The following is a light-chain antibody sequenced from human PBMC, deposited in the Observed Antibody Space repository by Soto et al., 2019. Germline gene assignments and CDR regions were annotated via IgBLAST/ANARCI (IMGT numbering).Light chain of an antibody. CDR2: DAS. V-gene: IGKV1-39*01. Sequence: IQMTQSPSSLSASVGDRVTITCRASQSISSYLNWYQQKPGKVPKLLISDASSLQSGVPSRFSGSGSETDFTLTISSLQPEDFATYYCQQSYSAPWTFGQGTRVEI. CDR1: QSISSY. J-gene: IGKJ1*01. CDR3: QQSYSAPWT.